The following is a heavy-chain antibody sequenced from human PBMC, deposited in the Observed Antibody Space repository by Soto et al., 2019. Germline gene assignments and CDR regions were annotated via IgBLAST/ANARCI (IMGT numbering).Heavy chain of an antibody. CDR1: GESISGTIYY. V-gene: IGHV4-39*02. CDR2: IYYSGST. D-gene: IGHD6-13*01. J-gene: IGHJ4*02. CDR3: ARPGGSGWFYFDS. Sequence: SETLSLTCIVSGESISGTIYYWGWIRQPPGKGLEWIESIYYSGSTYYNPSLKSRVTISVDTSKNHFSLKLTSVTAADTAVYYCARPGGSGWFYFDSWGQGSQVTVSS.